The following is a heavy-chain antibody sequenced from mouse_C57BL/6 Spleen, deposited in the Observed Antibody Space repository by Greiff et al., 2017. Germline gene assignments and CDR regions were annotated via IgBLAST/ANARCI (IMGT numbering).Heavy chain of an antibody. J-gene: IGHJ2*01. CDR1: GFTFSSYA. CDR2: ISDGGSYT. V-gene: IGHV5-4*03. D-gene: IGHD1-1*01. CDR3: ASYYGSSYY. Sequence: EVKLVESGGGLVKSGGSLKLSCAASGFTFSSYAMSWVRQTPEKRLEWVATISDGGSYTYYPDNVKGRFTISRDNAKNNLYLQMSHLKSEDTAMYYCASYYGSSYYWGQGTTLTVSS.